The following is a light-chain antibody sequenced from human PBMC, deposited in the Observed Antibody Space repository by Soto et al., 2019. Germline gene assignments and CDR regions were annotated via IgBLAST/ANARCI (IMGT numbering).Light chain of an antibody. V-gene: IGLV2-8*01. CDR1: SSDVGGYY. Sequence: QSALTQPPSASGSPGQSVAISCTGTSSDVGGYYVSWYQQHPGKAPKLIIYEVTKRPSGVPDRFSGSKSGNTASLTVSGLQAEDEANYYCSSYAGINNLVFGGGTKLTVL. CDR2: EVT. J-gene: IGLJ3*02. CDR3: SSYAGINNLV.